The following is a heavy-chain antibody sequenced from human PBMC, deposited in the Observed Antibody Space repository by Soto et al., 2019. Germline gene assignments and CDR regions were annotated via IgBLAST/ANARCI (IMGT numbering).Heavy chain of an antibody. V-gene: IGHV4-34*01. D-gene: IGHD3-10*01. CDR3: ARGLESGSYNY. CDR2: INHSGST. CDR1: GGSFSGYY. J-gene: IGHJ4*02. Sequence: PSETLSLTCAVYGGSFSGYYWSWIRQPPGKGLEWIGEINHSGSTNYNPSLKSRVTISVDTSKNQFSLKLSSVTAADTAVYYCARGLESGSYNYWGQGTLVTSPQ.